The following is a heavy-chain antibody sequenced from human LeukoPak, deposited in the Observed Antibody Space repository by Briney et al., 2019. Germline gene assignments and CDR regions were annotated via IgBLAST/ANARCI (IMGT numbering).Heavy chain of an antibody. CDR1: GGSFSGYY. D-gene: IGHD2-2*01. CDR2: INHSGST. V-gene: IGHV4-34*01. J-gene: IGHJ4*02. Sequence: PSETLSLTCAVYGGSFSGYYWSWIRQPPGKGLEWIGEINHSGSTNYNPSLKSRVTISVDTSKNQFSLKLSSVTAADTAVYYCARDAGSFDYWGQGTLVTVPS. CDR3: ARDAGSFDY.